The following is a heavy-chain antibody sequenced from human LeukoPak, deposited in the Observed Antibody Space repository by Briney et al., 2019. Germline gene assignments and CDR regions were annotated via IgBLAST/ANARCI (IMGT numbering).Heavy chain of an antibody. CDR3: ARDDSALGAFDI. CDR2: IYYSGST. Sequence: SETLSLTCTVSGDSISSGGYYWTWIRQHPGKGLEWVGYIYYSGSTYYNPSLKSRVTISVDTSKDPFSLKLGSVTAADTAVYYCARDDSALGAFDIWGQGTMVTVSS. D-gene: IGHD2-21*02. CDR1: GDSISSGGYY. J-gene: IGHJ3*02. V-gene: IGHV4-31*03.